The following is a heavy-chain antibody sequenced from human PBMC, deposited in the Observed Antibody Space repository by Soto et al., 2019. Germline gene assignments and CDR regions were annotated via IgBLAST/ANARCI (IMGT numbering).Heavy chain of an antibody. V-gene: IGHV1-8*01. CDR3: ARGSGFWSGFPFDY. CDR1: GYTFTSYD. J-gene: IGHJ4*02. Sequence: AAVKVSCKASGYTFTSYDINWVRQATGQGLEWMGWMNPNSGNTGYAQKFQGRVTMTRNTSISTAYMELSSLGSEDTAVYCCARGSGFWSGFPFDYWGQGTLVTVSS. CDR2: MNPNSGNT. D-gene: IGHD3-3*01.